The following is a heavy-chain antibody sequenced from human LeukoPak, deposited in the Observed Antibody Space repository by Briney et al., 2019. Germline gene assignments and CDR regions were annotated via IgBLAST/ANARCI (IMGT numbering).Heavy chain of an antibody. V-gene: IGHV1-69*05. CDR2: IIPIFGTA. CDR3: ARGANYYDSSGYYPVPEYFQH. J-gene: IGHJ1*01. CDR1: GGTFSSYA. Sequence: ASVKVSCKASGGTFSSYAISWGRQAPGQGLEWMGGIIPIFGTANYAQKFQGRVTITTDESTSTAYMELSSLRSEDTAVYYCARGANYYDSSGYYPVPEYFQHWGQGTLVTVSS. D-gene: IGHD3-22*01.